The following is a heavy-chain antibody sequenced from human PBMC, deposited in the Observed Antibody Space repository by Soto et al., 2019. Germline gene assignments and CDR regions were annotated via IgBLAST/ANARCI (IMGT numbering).Heavy chain of an antibody. Sequence: EVQLLESGGGLVQPGGSLRLSCAASGFTFSKYALNWVRQAPGKGLEWVSTISDSTSTYYADSVKGRFTISRDNSKNTLYLQMNSLRAEDTAVYYCAKGTTLDVWGQGTTVNVSS. CDR2: ISDSTST. J-gene: IGHJ6*02. CDR1: GFTFSKYA. D-gene: IGHD1-1*01. V-gene: IGHV3-23*01. CDR3: AKGTTLDV.